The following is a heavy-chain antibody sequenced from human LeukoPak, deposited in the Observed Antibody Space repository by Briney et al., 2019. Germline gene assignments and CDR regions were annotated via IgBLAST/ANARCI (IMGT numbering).Heavy chain of an antibody. Sequence: PGGSLRLSCAASGFTFSSYEMNWVRQAPGKGLEWVSYISSSGSTIYCADSVKGRFTISRDNAKNTLYLQLNSLRAEDTAVYYCAKEQWLVEGAGYWGQGTLVTVSS. V-gene: IGHV3-48*03. CDR3: AKEQWLVEGAGY. D-gene: IGHD6-19*01. J-gene: IGHJ4*02. CDR1: GFTFSSYE. CDR2: ISSSGSTI.